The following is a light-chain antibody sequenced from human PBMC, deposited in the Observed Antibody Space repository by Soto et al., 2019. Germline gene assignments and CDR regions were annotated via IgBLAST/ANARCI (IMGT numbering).Light chain of an antibody. Sequence: DIVMTQSPDSLAVSLGERATINCKFSQSVLYTSNNKNYLAWFQQRPGRPPKLLVYWASTRESGVPDRFSGSGSGTDFTLTISSLQAEDVAVYYCQQYYSPPYTFGQGTKLEIK. J-gene: IGKJ2*01. V-gene: IGKV4-1*01. CDR2: WAS. CDR3: QQYYSPPYT. CDR1: QSVLYTSNNKNY.